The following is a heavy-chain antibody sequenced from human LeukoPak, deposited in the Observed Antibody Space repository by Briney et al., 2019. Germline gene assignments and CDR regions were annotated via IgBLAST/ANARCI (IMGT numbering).Heavy chain of an antibody. D-gene: IGHD3-10*01. CDR1: GYSFTSYW. V-gene: IGHV5-51*01. J-gene: IGHJ4*02. CDR3: ARRNYYYTSGTYPPAFDY. CDR2: IDPGDSDT. Sequence: GESLKISCKGSGYSFTSYWIGWVRQMPGKGLEWMGIIDPGDSDTRYSPSFQGQVTFSADKSISTAYVQWSSLKASDTAMYYCARRNYYYTSGTYPPAFDYWGQGTLVTVSS.